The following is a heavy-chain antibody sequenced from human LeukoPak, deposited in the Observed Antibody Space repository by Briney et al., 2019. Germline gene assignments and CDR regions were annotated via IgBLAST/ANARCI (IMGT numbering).Heavy chain of an antibody. CDR3: ARGPTYYYDSSGDY. CDR2: ISYDGSNK. CDR1: GFTFSSSA. V-gene: IGHV3-30-3*01. D-gene: IGHD3-22*01. J-gene: IGHJ4*02. Sequence: GGSLRLSCAASGFTFSSSAMHWVRQAPDKGLEWVAVISYDGSNKYYADSVKGRFTISRDNAKNTLYPQMNSLRAEDTAVYYCARGPTYYYDSSGDYWGQGTLVTVSS.